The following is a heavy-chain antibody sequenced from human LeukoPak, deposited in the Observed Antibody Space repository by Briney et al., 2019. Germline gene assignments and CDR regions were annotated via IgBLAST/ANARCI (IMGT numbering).Heavy chain of an antibody. CDR1: GYSFSDYW. CDR3: ARHTTTWSLDP. V-gene: IGHV5-51*01. Sequence: GESLKISCKGSGYSFSDYWTAWVRQMPGKGLEWMGIIYPGDSDTRYSPSFQGQVTISADKSISTAYLQWSSLKASDTAMYYCARHTTTWSLDPWGQGTLVTVSS. CDR2: IYPGDSDT. J-gene: IGHJ5*02. D-gene: IGHD1-1*01.